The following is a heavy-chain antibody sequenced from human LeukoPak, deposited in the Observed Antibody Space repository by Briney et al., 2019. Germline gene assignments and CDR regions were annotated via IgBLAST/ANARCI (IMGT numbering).Heavy chain of an antibody. CDR1: GFTFDDYA. CDR3: AKDIYGDRTHVFDY. J-gene: IGHJ4*02. V-gene: IGHV3-9*01. D-gene: IGHD4-17*01. CDR2: ISWNSGSI. Sequence: GGSLRLSCAASGFTFDDYAMHWVRQAPGKGLEWVSVISWNSGSIGYADSVKGRFTISRDNAKNSLYLQMNSLRAEDTALYYCAKDIYGDRTHVFDYWGQGTLVTVSS.